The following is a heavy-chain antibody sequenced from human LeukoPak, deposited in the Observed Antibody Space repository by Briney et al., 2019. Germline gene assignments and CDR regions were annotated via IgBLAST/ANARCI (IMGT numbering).Heavy chain of an antibody. J-gene: IGHJ4*02. D-gene: IGHD6-19*01. V-gene: IGHV3-30*02. CDR3: ARRRRQWLDY. CDR1: GFIFSGYG. Sequence: GWSLRLSCAAPGFIFSGYGMHWVRQAPGKGLEWVAYIQHDGSNQQYADSVKGRFSISRDSSKNILYLQMNSLRAEDTAVYYCARRRRQWLDYWGQGTLVTVSS. CDR2: IQHDGSNQ.